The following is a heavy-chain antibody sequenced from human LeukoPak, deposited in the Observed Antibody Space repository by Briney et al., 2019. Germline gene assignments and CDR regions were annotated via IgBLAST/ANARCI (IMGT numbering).Heavy chain of an antibody. Sequence: SETLSLTCTVSSGSISSFYWSWIRQPPGKGLEWIGSVFHSGSSTYNPSLMRRVTISLDKAKHQFSLNMSYVTAADTAVYYCARADWEYSEDYSFATEMFYFDHWGQGTPVTVSS. D-gene: IGHD3/OR15-3a*01. V-gene: IGHV4-59*13. CDR2: VFHSGSS. J-gene: IGHJ4*02. CDR3: ARADWEYSEDYSFATEMFYFDH. CDR1: SGSISSFY.